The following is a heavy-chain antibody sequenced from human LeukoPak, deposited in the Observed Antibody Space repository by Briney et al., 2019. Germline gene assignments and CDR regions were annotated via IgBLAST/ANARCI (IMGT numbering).Heavy chain of an antibody. Sequence: PSDTLSLTCAVYGGSFSGYNWSWIRQSPGKGLEWIGEINHSGSTNYNPSLKSRVTMSLDTSKNQFSLKLSSVTAADTAVYYCARLGVNMVRGATYYSYYMDVWGKGTTVTISS. J-gene: IGHJ6*03. D-gene: IGHD3-10*01. CDR2: INHSGST. CDR1: GGSFSGYN. V-gene: IGHV4-34*01. CDR3: ARLGVNMVRGATYYSYYMDV.